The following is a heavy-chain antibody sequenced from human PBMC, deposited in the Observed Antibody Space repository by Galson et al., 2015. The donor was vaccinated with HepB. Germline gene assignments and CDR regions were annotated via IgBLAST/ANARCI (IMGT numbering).Heavy chain of an antibody. CDR1: GYSFTSYW. CDR3: ARQGIAVAGTFIFSGNWFDP. J-gene: IGHJ5*02. CDR2: IYPGDSDT. Sequence: QSGAEVKKPGESLKISCKGSGYSFTSYWIGWVRQMPGKGLEWMGIIYPGDSDTRYSPSFQGQVTISADKSISTAYLQWSSLKASDTAMYYCARQGIAVAGTFIFSGNWFDPWGQGTLVTVSS. D-gene: IGHD6-19*01. V-gene: IGHV5-51*01.